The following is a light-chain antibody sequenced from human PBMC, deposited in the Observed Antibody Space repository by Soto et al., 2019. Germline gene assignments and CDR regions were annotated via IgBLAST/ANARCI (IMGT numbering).Light chain of an antibody. J-gene: IGKJ2*01. CDR3: QQYHDSPMNT. Sequence: VLPQSPDTLSLSPGDRVTLSCRASQSVRSTFLAWYQQKPGQAPRLLIYGASNRATGIPDRFSGSASGTDFTLTICRLEPDDSAVYYCQQYHDSPMNTFGQGTKLEIK. CDR1: QSVRSTF. V-gene: IGKV3-20*01. CDR2: GAS.